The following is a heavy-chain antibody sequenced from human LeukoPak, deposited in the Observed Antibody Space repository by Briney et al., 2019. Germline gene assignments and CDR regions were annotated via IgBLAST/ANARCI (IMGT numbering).Heavy chain of an antibody. Sequence: SQTLSLTCTVSGGSISSGDYYWSWIRQPQGKGLEWIGYIYYSGSTYYNPSLKSRVTISVDTSKNQFSLKLSSVTAADTAVYYCARGRGRYYYGSGSYYNGVWFDPWGQGTLVTVSS. J-gene: IGHJ5*02. V-gene: IGHV4-30-4*01. CDR3: ARGRGRYYYGSGSYYNGVWFDP. CDR1: GGSISSGDYY. D-gene: IGHD3-10*01. CDR2: IYYSGST.